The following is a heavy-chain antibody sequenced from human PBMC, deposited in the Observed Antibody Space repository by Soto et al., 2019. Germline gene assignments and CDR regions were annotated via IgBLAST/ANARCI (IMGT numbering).Heavy chain of an antibody. J-gene: IGHJ6*02. D-gene: IGHD3-22*01. CDR2: ISGSGGST. Sequence: GGSLRLSCAASGFTFSSYAMSWVRQAPGKGLEWVSAISGSGGSTYYADSVKGRFTISRDNSKNTLYLQMNSLRAEDTAVYYCAKEFRITMIVVVDRVSYGMDVWGQGTTVTVSS. CDR1: GFTFSSYA. V-gene: IGHV3-23*01. CDR3: AKEFRITMIVVVDRVSYGMDV.